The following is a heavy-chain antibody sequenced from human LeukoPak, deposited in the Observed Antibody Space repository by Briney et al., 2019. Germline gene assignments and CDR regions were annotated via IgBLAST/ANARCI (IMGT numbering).Heavy chain of an antibody. D-gene: IGHD2-2*01. J-gene: IGHJ6*03. CDR2: RNPNSGTP. Sequence: GASVMVSCKASGYTFTSHDIKWVGQASGQGLEWMGWRNPNSGTPGYAQKFQGSSTMTRNNSISTAYMELSSLRSEDTAVYYWARVIGYCSSTSCRRSGYYYYMDVWGKGTTVTVSS. CDR3: ARVIGYCSSTSCRRSGYYYYMDV. CDR1: GYTFTSHD. V-gene: IGHV1-8*01.